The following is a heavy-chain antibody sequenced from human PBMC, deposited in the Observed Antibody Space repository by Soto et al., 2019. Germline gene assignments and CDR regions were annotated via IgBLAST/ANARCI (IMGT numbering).Heavy chain of an antibody. Sequence: GGSLRLSCAASGFTFSLHTMNWVRQAPGKGLEWVSSISSSGYYIYYADSMKGRFTISRDNARNSLSLQINGLRAEDTAVYYCAKDARENFGGNSPTDYWGPGTLVTVS. CDR1: GFTFSLHT. J-gene: IGHJ4*02. V-gene: IGHV3-21*01. D-gene: IGHD2-21*01. CDR3: AKDARENFGGNSPTDY. CDR2: ISSSGYYI.